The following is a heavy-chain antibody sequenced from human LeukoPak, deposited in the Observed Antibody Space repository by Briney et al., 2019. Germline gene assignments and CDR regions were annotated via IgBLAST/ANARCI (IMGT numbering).Heavy chain of an antibody. CDR1: GFTFSSYG. CDR2: IWYGGSNK. V-gene: IGHV3-33*01. Sequence: GRSLRLSCAASGFTFSSYGMHWVRQAPGKGLEWVAVIWYGGSNKYYADSVKGRFTISRDNSKNTLYLQVNSLRAEDTAVYYCARWETDYWGQGTLVTVSS. J-gene: IGHJ4*02. D-gene: IGHD1-26*01. CDR3: ARWETDY.